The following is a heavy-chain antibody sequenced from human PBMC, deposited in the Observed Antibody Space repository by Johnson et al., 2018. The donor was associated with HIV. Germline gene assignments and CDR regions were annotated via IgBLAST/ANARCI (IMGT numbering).Heavy chain of an antibody. CDR2: INSDGSST. CDR1: GFIFSSFT. D-gene: IGHD6-13*01. CDR3: ARGIAARVAFDI. Sequence: VQLVESGGGVVQPGRSLRLSCSASGFIFSSFTMLWVRQAPGRGLEWVSRINSDGSSTSYADSVKGRFTISRDNSKNTLYLQMNTLNAEDTAVYYCARGIAARVAFDIWGQGTMVTVSS. V-gene: IGHV3-74*02. J-gene: IGHJ3*02.